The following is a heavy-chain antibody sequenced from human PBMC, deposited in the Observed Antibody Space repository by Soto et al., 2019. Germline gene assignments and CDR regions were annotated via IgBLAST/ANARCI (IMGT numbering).Heavy chain of an antibody. J-gene: IGHJ6*02. CDR2: IIPFFDTA. Sequence: QVQLVQSGAEVKKPGSSVKVSCKASGDTFSSYAISWVRQAPGQGLEWMGGIIPFFDTAIYAQQFQGRVTITADESTSTAYMELSSLRSEDTAVYYCARHDCISSSCYYYYYYVMDVWGQGTTVTVSS. V-gene: IGHV1-69*12. CDR1: GDTFSSYA. D-gene: IGHD2-2*01. CDR3: ARHDCISSSCYYYYYYVMDV.